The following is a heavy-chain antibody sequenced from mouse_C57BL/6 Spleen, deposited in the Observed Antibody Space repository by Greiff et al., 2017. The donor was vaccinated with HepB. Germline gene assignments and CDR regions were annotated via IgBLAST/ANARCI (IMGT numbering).Heavy chain of an antibody. V-gene: IGHV5-6*01. CDR3: ARKGGLLRGAKDY. CDR2: ISSGGSYT. CDR1: GFTFSSYG. Sequence: EVKVVESGGDLVKPGGSLKLSCAASGFTFSSYGMSWVRQTPDKRLEWVATISSGGSYTYYPDSVKGRFTISRDNAKNTLYLQMSSLKSEDTAMYYCARKGGLLRGAKDYWGQGTSVTVSS. D-gene: IGHD2-3*01. J-gene: IGHJ4*01.